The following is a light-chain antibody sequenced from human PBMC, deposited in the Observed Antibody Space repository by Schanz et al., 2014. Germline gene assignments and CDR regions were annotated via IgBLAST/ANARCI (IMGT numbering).Light chain of an antibody. CDR2: VGT. CDR3: SSYTSSSTLI. J-gene: IGLJ2*01. V-gene: IGLV2-14*02. Sequence: QSALTQPASLSGSPGQSITISCTGTNYNVVSWYQQHPCKAPTLLILVGTIRPSGVSDRFSGFRSANTASLTISDLQLEDEADYYCSSYTSSSTLIFGGGTKLTVL. CDR1: NYNV.